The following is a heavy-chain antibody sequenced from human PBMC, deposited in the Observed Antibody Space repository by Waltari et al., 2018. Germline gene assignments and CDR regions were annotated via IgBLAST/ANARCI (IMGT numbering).Heavy chain of an antibody. CDR3: ARSITAAPIDS. D-gene: IGHD1-20*01. Sequence: EVQLVESGGGLVQPGGSLRLSCAASGFTFSDHYLDWVRQAPGKGLEWLGLSRNKAYTYTTEYAASVKGRFTISRDDSKNSVYLYMNSLTTEDTAVYYCARSITAAPIDSWGQGTLVTVSS. J-gene: IGHJ4*02. V-gene: IGHV3-72*01. CDR1: GFTFSDHY. CDR2: SRNKAYTYTT.